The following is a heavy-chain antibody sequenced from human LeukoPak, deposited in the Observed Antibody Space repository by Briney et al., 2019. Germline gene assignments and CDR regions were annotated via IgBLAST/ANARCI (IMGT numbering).Heavy chain of an antibody. J-gene: IGHJ4*02. D-gene: IGHD3-10*01. Sequence: ASVKVSCKASGYTFTGYYMHCVRQAPGQGPEWMGWINPDSGGTNYVQKFQGRVTMTRDTSINTAYLELSRLRFDDTAIYYCARDQVWGSGSYYVWGQGTLVTVSS. CDR2: INPDSGGT. V-gene: IGHV1-2*02. CDR3: ARDQVWGSGSYYV. CDR1: GYTFTGYY.